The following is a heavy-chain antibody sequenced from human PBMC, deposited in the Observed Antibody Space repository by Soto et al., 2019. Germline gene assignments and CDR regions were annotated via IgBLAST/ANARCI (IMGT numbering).Heavy chain of an antibody. D-gene: IGHD3-10*01. V-gene: IGHV4-30-4*01. CDR3: PRALRPIVRAYYYYCCMDV. J-gene: IGHJ6*04. Sequence: SETLSLTCTVSGGSISSGDYYWSWIRQPPGKGLEWIGYIYYSGSTYYNPSLKSRVTISVDMSENQFSLKLSSVTAADTAVYCCPRALRPIVRAYYYYCCMDVCRRGHTVVVSS. CDR1: GGSISSGDYY. CDR2: IYYSGST.